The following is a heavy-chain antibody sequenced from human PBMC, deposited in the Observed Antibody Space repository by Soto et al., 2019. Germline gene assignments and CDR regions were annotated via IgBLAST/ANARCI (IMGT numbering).Heavy chain of an antibody. V-gene: IGHV4-34*01. CDR1: GGSFSGYY. Sequence: SETLSLTCAVYGGSFSGYYWSWIRQPPGKGLEWIGEINHSGSTNYNPSLKSRVTISVDTSKNQFSLKLSSVTAADTAVYYCARETTVTRVFDYWGQGTLVTVSS. CDR2: INHSGST. J-gene: IGHJ4*02. CDR3: ARETTVTRVFDY. D-gene: IGHD4-17*01.